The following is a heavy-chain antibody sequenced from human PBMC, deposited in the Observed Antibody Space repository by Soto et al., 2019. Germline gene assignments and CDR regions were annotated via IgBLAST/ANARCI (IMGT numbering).Heavy chain of an antibody. V-gene: IGHV3-23*01. CDR3: AKMGTLWITFGGVIVY. CDR1: GFTFSSYA. J-gene: IGHJ4*02. Sequence: PGGSLRLSCAASGFTFSSYAMSWVRQAPGKGLEWVSAISGSGGSTYYADSVKGRFTISRDNSKNTLYLQMNSLRAEDTAVYCCAKMGTLWITFGGVIVYWGQGTLVTVSS. D-gene: IGHD3-16*02. CDR2: ISGSGGST.